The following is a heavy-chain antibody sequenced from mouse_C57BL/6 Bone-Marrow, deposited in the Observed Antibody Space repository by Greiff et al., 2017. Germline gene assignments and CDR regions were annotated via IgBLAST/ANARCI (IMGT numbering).Heavy chain of an antibody. J-gene: IGHJ2*01. CDR1: GYSFTNYW. Sequence: VQLQESGAELVRSGTSVKMSCKASGYSFTNYWIGWAKPRPGHGLEWIGDIYPGGGYTNYNEKFKGKATLTADKYSSPAYMQFSSLTSEDSAIYYCASERRVAQDGYFGHCGEGTTLSVSS. D-gene: IGHD1-3*01. V-gene: IGHV1-63*01. CDR3: ASERRVAQDGYFGH. CDR2: IYPGGGYT.